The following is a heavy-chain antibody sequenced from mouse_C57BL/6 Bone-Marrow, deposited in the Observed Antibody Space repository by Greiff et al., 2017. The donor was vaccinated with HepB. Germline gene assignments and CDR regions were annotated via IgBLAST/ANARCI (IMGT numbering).Heavy chain of an antibody. V-gene: IGHV6-3*01. J-gene: IGHJ2*01. Sequence: EVKLMESGGGLVQPGGSMKLSCVASGFTFSNYWMNWVRQSPEKGLEWVAQIRLKSDNYATHYAESVKGRFTISRDDSKSSVYLQMNNLRAEDTGIYYCTGPRLLRFRDYFDYWGQGTTLTVSS. CDR1: GFTFSNYW. CDR2: IRLKSDNYAT. D-gene: IGHD1-1*01. CDR3: TGPRLLRFRDYFDY.